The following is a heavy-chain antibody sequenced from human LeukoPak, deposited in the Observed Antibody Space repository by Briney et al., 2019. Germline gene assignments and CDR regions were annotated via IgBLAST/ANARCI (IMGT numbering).Heavy chain of an antibody. CDR3: VKDLSYTXGXSDH. CDR1: GSTFSAFA. D-gene: IGHD6-19*01. J-gene: IGHJ4*02. V-gene: IGHV3-23*01. CDR2: ITDDGYNT. Sequence: GGSLRLSCAASGSTFSAFAMTCVRQAPGKGLEWVSTITDDGYNTYSADSVKGRITFSRDNSKNTLSLQLRSLRAEDTAVYYCVKDLSYTXGXSDHWGQGTLVTVSS.